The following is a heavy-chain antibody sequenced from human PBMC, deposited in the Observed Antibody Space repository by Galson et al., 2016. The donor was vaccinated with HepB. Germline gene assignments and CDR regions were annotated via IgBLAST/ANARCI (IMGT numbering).Heavy chain of an antibody. V-gene: IGHV3-7*01. Sequence: SLRLSCAASGFTYSRYWMTWVRQAPGQGLEWVANIKQDGSEKYYVDSVKGRFTISRDNAKNSLYLQMNSLRVEDTAVYYCARDREMARIDWGQGTLVTVSS. CDR2: IKQDGSEK. D-gene: IGHD5-24*01. J-gene: IGHJ4*02. CDR3: ARDREMARID. CDR1: GFTYSRYW.